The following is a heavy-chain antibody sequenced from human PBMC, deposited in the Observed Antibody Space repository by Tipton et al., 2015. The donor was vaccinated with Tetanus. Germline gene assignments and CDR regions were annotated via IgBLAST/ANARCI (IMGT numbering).Heavy chain of an antibody. CDR1: GDSIRSEDYY. J-gene: IGHJ6*03. D-gene: IGHD2-2*01. Sequence: TLSLTCSVSGDSIRSEDYYWGWIRQSPGKGLEWLGYIYYSGSTDNNPSLKSRVSISLEASKNQFSLSLNSVTAADSATYYCARLTFSSPSCYYYFYYYVDVSGTGTAVSVSS. CDR2: IYYSGST. V-gene: IGHV4-30-4*01. CDR3: ARLTFSSPSCYYYFYYYVDV.